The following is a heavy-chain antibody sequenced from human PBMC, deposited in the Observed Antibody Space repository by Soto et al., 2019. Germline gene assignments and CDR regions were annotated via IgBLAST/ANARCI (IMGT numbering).Heavy chain of an antibody. CDR2: ISSRSDI. Sequence: PVGPMTHSCVGAGFTFSTYSINWVSQAQGKGLEWVSSISSRSDIYYADSVKCRFTISRDNAKNSVSLQMNSLRAEDTAVYYCARKQTPWPLASGLAVLGQGT. V-gene: IGHV3-21*01. J-gene: IGHJ6*02. CDR1: GFTFSTYS. CDR3: ARKQTPWPLASGLAV. D-gene: IGHD2-15*01.